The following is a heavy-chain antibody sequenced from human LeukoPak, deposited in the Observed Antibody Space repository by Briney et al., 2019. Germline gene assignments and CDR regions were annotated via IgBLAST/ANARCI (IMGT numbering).Heavy chain of an antibody. V-gene: IGHV1-2*02. D-gene: IGHD5-24*01. Sequence: ASVKVSCKASGYTFTDYYMHWVRQAPGQGLEWMGWINPNSGGTNYAQKFQGRVTMTRDTSIDTAYMDLSRLRSDDTAVYYCARELYHLMATMDNDAFDIWGQGTMVTVSS. CDR1: GYTFTDYY. CDR3: ARELYHLMATMDNDAFDI. J-gene: IGHJ3*02. CDR2: INPNSGGT.